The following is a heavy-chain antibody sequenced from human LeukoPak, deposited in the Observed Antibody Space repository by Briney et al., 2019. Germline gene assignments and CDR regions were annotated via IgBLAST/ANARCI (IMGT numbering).Heavy chain of an antibody. Sequence: SETLSLTCSVPGGSIGTFYWNWIRQPPGKGLEWIGYIYKSASTNYNPSLKSRVTISVDASKNEFSLKLRSVTAADTAVYYCARGSVLLAMDVWGKGTTVTISS. D-gene: IGHD3-16*01. V-gene: IGHV4-59*01. CDR3: ARGSVLLAMDV. CDR1: GGSIGTFY. CDR2: IYKSAST. J-gene: IGHJ6*03.